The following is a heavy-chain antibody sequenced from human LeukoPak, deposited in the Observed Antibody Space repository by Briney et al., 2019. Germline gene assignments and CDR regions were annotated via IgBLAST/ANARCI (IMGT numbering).Heavy chain of an antibody. CDR2: INHSGST. Sequence: PETLSLTCAVYGGSFSGYYWSWIRQPPGKGLEWIGEINHSGSTNYNPSLKSRVTISVDTSKNQFSLKLSSVTAADTAVYYCARGFAYFDPWGQGTLVTVSS. V-gene: IGHV4-34*01. CDR1: GGSFSGYY. D-gene: IGHD3-9*01. CDR3: ARGFAYFDP. J-gene: IGHJ5*02.